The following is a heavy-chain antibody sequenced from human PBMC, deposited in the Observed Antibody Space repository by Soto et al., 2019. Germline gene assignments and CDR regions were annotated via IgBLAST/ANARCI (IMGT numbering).Heavy chain of an antibody. CDR1: GGSISSNY. V-gene: IGHV4-59*01. D-gene: IGHD6-13*01. CDR3: ARYRREAVAGYTLDN. J-gene: IGHJ4*02. CDR2: VYNSGST. Sequence: SETLSLTCTVSGGSISSNYWTWIRQPPGKGLEWIGYVYNSGSTNYNPSLKSRVTISEDTSKSQFSLKVNSMTAADTAVYYCARYRREAVAGYTLDNWGRGILVTVSS.